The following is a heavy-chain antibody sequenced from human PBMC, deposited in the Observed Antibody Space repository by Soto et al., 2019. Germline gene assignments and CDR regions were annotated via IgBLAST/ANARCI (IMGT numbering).Heavy chain of an antibody. CDR3: SRDYLTGDPREAFDS. D-gene: IGHD7-27*01. Sequence: EVQLVESGGGLVKPGESLRLSCTASGFNFGAFSLSWVRQAPGKGLEWVSSIDPTSTEIHYADSVEGRFSVYRDSTKNSLDLQMISLRFEDTGVYYCSRDYLTGDPREAFDSWGQGTLVTVSS. J-gene: IGHJ4*02. V-gene: IGHV3-21*01. CDR2: IDPTSTEI. CDR1: GFNFGAFS.